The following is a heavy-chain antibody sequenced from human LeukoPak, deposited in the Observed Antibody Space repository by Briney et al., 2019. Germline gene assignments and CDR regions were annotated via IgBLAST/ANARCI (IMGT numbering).Heavy chain of an antibody. V-gene: IGHV1-69*04. CDR3: ARDSYFDSSGYYYRFDY. J-gene: IGHJ4*02. Sequence: SVKASCKASGGTFSSYAISWLRQAPGQGLEWMGRIIPILDIANYAQKFRGRVTITADKSTSTASMELSSLRSEDTAMYYCARDSYFDSSGYYYRFDYWGQGTLVTVSS. CDR2: IIPILDIA. CDR1: GGTFSSYA. D-gene: IGHD3-22*01.